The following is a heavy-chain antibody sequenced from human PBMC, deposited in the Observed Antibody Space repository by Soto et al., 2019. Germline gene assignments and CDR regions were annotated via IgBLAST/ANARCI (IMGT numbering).Heavy chain of an antibody. V-gene: IGHV4-30-2*01. D-gene: IGHD2-2*02. CDR2: IYHSGST. CDR3: ARGVRCSSTRCYRYNWFDP. J-gene: IGHJ5*02. CDR1: GGSISSGGYS. Sequence: QLQLQESGSGLVKPSQTLSLACAVSGGSISSGGYSWSWIRQPPGKGLEWIGYIYHSGSTYYNPSLNSRVTIPVDRSKNQFSLKLSSVTAADTAVYYCARGVRCSSTRCYRYNWFDPWGQGTLVTVSS.